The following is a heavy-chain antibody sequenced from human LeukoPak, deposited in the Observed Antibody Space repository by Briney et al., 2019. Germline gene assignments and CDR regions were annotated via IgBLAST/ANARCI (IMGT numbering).Heavy chain of an antibody. D-gene: IGHD1-1*01. CDR1: GFTFSSYW. CDR2: IKQDGSEK. V-gene: IGHV3-7*01. CDR3: ALNWNPTY. J-gene: IGHJ4*02. Sequence: GGSLRLSCAASGFTFSSYWISWVRQAPGKGLEWVANIKQDGSEKYYVDSVKGRFTISRDNAKNSLYLQMNSLRAEDTAVYYCALNWNPTYWGQGTLVTVSS.